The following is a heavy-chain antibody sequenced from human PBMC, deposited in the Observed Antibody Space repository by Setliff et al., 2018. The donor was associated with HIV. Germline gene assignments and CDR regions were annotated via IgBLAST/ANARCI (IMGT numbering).Heavy chain of an antibody. CDR3: ARWPGRAPDY. D-gene: IGHD3-10*01. J-gene: IGHJ4*02. CDR2: IYHSGST. CDR1: GDSISTLNF. Sequence: PSETLSLTCTASGDSISTLNFWSWIRQPPGKGLEWIGNIYHSGSTSYNPALKSRVTISVDTSKNQFSLKLTSVTAADTAIYYCARWPGRAPDYWGQGTLVTVSS. V-gene: IGHV4-38-2*02.